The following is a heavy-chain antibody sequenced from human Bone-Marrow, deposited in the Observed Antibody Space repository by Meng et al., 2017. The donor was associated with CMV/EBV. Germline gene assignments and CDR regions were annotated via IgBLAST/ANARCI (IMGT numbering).Heavy chain of an antibody. CDR1: GFTFSDHW. Sequence: GGSLRLSCVASGFTFSDHWMHWVRHAPGKGLMWVSHIKNDGGTTNYADSVKGRFTISRDNAKKTVFLQMNSLRMEDTAVYYCARGVVPAAYVPSHPNWFDPWGQGTLVTVSS. V-gene: IGHV3-74*01. J-gene: IGHJ5*02. D-gene: IGHD2-2*01. CDR2: IKNDGGTT. CDR3: ARGVVPAAYVPSHPNWFDP.